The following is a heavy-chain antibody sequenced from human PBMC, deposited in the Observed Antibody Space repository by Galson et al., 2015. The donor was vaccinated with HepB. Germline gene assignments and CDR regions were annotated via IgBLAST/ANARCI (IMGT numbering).Heavy chain of an antibody. CDR1: GGTFSSYA. J-gene: IGHJ4*02. D-gene: IGHD3-22*01. Sequence: SVKVSCKASGGTFSSYAISWVRQAPGQGLEWVGGIIPIFGTANYAQKFQGRVTITADESTSTAYMELSSLRSEDTAVYYCGRDYYDSSGYYWNYWGQGTLVTVSS. CDR2: IIPIFGTA. V-gene: IGHV1-69*13. CDR3: GRDYYDSSGYYWNY.